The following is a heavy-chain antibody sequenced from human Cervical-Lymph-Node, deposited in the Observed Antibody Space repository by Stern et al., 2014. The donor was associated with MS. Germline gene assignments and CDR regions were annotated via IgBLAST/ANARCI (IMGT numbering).Heavy chain of an antibody. CDR2: INLSDGST. D-gene: IGHD1-1*01. Sequence: QMQLVQSGAEVKKPGASVKVSCKGSGYTFTSYHMYWVRQAPGQGLEWMGIINLSDGSTNYAQQFQGRVTLTRDTSASTVYMELSSLRSDDTAVYYCASDTTGEDYFDYWGQGALVTVSS. J-gene: IGHJ4*02. CDR3: ASDTTGEDYFDY. V-gene: IGHV1-46*01. CDR1: GYTFTSYH.